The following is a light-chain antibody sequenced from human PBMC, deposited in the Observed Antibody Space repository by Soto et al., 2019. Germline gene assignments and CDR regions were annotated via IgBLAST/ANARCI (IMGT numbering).Light chain of an antibody. CDR3: GTWDSSLSDNWV. V-gene: IGLV1-51*01. J-gene: IGLJ3*02. CDR1: SSNVGKNY. CDR2: DDN. Sequence: QSVLTQPPSVSAAPGQTVTISCSGTSSNVGKNYVSWYQQLPGTAPKLLIYDDNKRVSGIPDRISGSKSGTSATLGIAGLQTGDEADYYCGTWDSSLSDNWVFGGGTKLTVL.